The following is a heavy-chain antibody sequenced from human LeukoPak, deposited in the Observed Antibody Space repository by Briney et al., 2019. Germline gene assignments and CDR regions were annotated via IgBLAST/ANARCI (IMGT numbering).Heavy chain of an antibody. Sequence: ASVKVSCKASGYTFTGYYMHWVRQAPGQGLEWMGIINPSGGSTSYAQKFQGRVTMTRDTSTSTVYMELSSLRSEDTAVYYCARVQSVGAVLKNAFDIWGQGTMVTVSS. V-gene: IGHV1-46*01. CDR2: INPSGGST. CDR1: GYTFTGYY. J-gene: IGHJ3*02. CDR3: ARVQSVGAVLKNAFDI. D-gene: IGHD1-26*01.